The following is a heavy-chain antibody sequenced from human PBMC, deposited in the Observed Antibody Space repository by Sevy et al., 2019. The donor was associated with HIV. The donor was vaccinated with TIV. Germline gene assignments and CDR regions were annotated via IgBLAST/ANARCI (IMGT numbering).Heavy chain of an antibody. Sequence: GGSLRLSCAAPGLFFSAYWMTWVRQVPGKGLEWVANINEDGSQINYVHSVRGRFTISRDKTKNSLYLQMNSLRVEDSATYYCVKAIYKDDSAWGQGTLVTVSS. CDR1: GLFFSAYW. CDR2: INEDGSQI. CDR3: VKAIYKDDSA. V-gene: IGHV3-7*03. J-gene: IGHJ4*02. D-gene: IGHD1-1*01.